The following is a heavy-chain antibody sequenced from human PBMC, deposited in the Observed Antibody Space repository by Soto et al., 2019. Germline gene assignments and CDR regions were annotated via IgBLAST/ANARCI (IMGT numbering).Heavy chain of an antibody. D-gene: IGHD5-12*01. V-gene: IGHV4-59*08. CDR2: IYYSGGT. CDR1: GGSISSYY. J-gene: IGHJ4*02. CDR3: ARLGLWMATSTYVDY. Sequence: PSETLSLTCTVSGGSISSYYWSWIRQPPGKGLEWIGYIYYSGGTNYNPSLKSRVTISVDTSKNQFSLKLSSVTAADTAVYYCARLGLWMATSTYVDYWGQGTLVTVSS.